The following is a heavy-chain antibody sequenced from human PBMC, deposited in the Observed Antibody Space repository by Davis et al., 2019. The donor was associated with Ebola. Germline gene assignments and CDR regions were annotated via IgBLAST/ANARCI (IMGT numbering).Heavy chain of an antibody. CDR2: IYYSGST. D-gene: IGHD2-2*01. CDR1: GGSISSYY. J-gene: IGHJ5*02. Sequence: PSETLSLTCTVSGGSISSYYWSWIRQPPGKGLEWIGYIYYSGSTNYNPSLKSRVTISVDTSKNQFSLKLSSVTAADTAVYYCARLGYCSSTSCSGVWFDPWGQGTLVTVSS. V-gene: IGHV4-59*01. CDR3: ARLGYCSSTSCSGVWFDP.